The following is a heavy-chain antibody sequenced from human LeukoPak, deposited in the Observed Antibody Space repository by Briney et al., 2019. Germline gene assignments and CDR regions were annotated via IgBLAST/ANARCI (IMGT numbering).Heavy chain of an antibody. Sequence: ASVKVSCKASGYTFISYGISWVRQAPGQGLEWMGWISTYSGNTNYAQELQGRVTMTTDTSTSTAYMELRSLRSDDTAVYYCARVASRSQPLQSYYYYYGMDVWGQGTTVTVSS. CDR3: ARVASRSQPLQSYYYYYGMDV. CDR2: ISTYSGNT. J-gene: IGHJ6*02. V-gene: IGHV1-18*01. D-gene: IGHD2-21*02. CDR1: GYTFISYG.